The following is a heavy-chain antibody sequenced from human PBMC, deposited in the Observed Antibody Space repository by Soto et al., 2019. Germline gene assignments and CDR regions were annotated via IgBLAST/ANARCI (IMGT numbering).Heavy chain of an antibody. CDR3: AKDRQGGSYSGAGEY. CDR2: ISYDGSNK. Sequence: QVQLVESGGGVVQPGRSLRLSCAASGFTFSSYGMHWVRQAPGKGLEWVAVISYDGSNKYYADSVKGRFTISRDNSKNTLYLQMNSLRAEDTAVYYCAKDRQGGSYSGAGEYWGQGTLVTVSS. J-gene: IGHJ4*02. CDR1: GFTFSSYG. D-gene: IGHD1-26*01. V-gene: IGHV3-30*18.